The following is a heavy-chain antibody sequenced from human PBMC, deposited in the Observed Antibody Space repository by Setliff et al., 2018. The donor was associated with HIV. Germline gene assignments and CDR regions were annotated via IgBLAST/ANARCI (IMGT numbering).Heavy chain of an antibody. J-gene: IGHJ6*03. V-gene: IGHV1-58*02. CDR1: GFTFISSA. CDR3: AARPGVDSNGYYDYYYMDV. CDR2: IVVGSGNT. Sequence: SVKVSCKASGFTFISSAMQWVRQARGRRLEWIGWIVVGSGNTNYAQKFQERVTITRDMSTRTTYMELSNLRSEDTAVYYCAARPGVDSNGYYDYYYMDVWGKGTTVTVSS. D-gene: IGHD3-22*01.